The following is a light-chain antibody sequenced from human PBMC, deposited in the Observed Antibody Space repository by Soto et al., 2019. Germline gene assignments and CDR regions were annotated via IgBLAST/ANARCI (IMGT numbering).Light chain of an antibody. CDR1: QSVRNY. CDR2: AAS. CDR3: QQRINWPPLT. Sequence: EIVLTQSPATLSLPPGERATLSCRASQSVRNYLAWYQQKPGQAPRLLIYAASNRATGVPARFSGSGSGTDFTLIISSLEPEDFAVYYCQQRINWPPLTFGGGTKVEIK. V-gene: IGKV3-11*01. J-gene: IGKJ4*01.